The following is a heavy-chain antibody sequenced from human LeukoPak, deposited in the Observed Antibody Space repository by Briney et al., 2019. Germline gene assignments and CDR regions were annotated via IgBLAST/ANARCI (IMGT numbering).Heavy chain of an antibody. Sequence: SGGSLRLSCTASGFIVSDNCMSWVRQAPGKGLEWVSLIYSLGDTYYADSVKGRFTISRDNSKNTVYLQMNSLRAEDTAVYYCARDGDDTSGYFSPFDYWGQGTLVTVSS. CDR2: IYSLGDT. V-gene: IGHV3-53*01. CDR1: GFIVSDNC. J-gene: IGHJ4*02. D-gene: IGHD3-22*01. CDR3: ARDGDDTSGYFSPFDY.